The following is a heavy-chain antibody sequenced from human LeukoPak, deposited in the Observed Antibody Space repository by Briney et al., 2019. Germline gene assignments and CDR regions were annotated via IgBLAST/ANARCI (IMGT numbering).Heavy chain of an antibody. CDR3: ARGYSSGWYRFYYYYGMDV. V-gene: IGHV4-59*02. D-gene: IGHD6-19*01. CDR1: GGSVSGYY. CDR2: VYYSGST. Sequence: SETLSLTCVVSGGSVSGYYWGWIRQPPGRGLEWIGYVYYSGSTNYNPSLKSRVTISVDTSKNQFSLKLSSVTAADTAVYYCARGYSSGWYRFYYYYGMDVWGQGTTVTVSS. J-gene: IGHJ6*02.